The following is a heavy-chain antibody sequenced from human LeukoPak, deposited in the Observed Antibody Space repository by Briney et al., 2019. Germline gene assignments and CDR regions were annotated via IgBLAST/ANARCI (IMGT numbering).Heavy chain of an antibody. J-gene: IGHJ4*02. V-gene: IGHV4-34*01. D-gene: IGHD2-2*01. CDR1: GGSFSGYY. CDR2: INHSGST. Sequence: PSETLSLTCAVYGGSFSGYYWSWIRQPPGKGLEWIGEINHSGSTNYNPSLKSRVTISVDTSKNQFSLKLSSVTPEDTAVYYCASGPAGSHFDYWGQGTLVTVSS. CDR3: ASGPAGSHFDY.